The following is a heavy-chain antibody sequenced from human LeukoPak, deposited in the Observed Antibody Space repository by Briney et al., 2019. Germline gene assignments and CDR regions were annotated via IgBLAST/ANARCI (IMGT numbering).Heavy chain of an antibody. V-gene: IGHV4-39*07. D-gene: IGHD6-19*01. CDR2: IYYSGST. CDR3: ARQYSSGWYPGPPHYYYYYMDV. CDR1: GGSISSSSYY. J-gene: IGHJ6*03. Sequence: PSEALSLTCTVSGGSISSSSYYWGWIRQPPGKGLEWIGSIYYSGSTYYNPSLKSRVTISVDTSKNQFSLKLSSVTAADTAVYYCARQYSSGWYPGPPHYYYYYMDVWGKGTTVTVSS.